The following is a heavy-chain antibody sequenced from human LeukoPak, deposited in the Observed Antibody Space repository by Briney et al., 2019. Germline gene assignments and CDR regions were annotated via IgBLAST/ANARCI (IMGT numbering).Heavy chain of an antibody. J-gene: IGHJ4*02. Sequence: GASVKVSCKASGYTFTGYYMHWMRQAPGQGLEWMGWINPNSGGTNYAQKFQGRVTMTRDTSISTAYMELSRLRSDDTAVYYCARVLSNWNYHDYWGQGTLVTVSS. D-gene: IGHD1-7*01. CDR3: ARVLSNWNYHDY. CDR1: GYTFTGYY. CDR2: INPNSGGT. V-gene: IGHV1-2*02.